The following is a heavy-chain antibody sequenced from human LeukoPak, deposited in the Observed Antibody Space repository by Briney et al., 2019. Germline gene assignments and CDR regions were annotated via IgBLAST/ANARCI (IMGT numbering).Heavy chain of an antibody. CDR3: QSSGLLDY. J-gene: IGHJ4*02. D-gene: IGHD3-10*01. CDR1: GFTFGDYA. CDR2: IRSKAYGGTT. Sequence: PGGSLRLSCTASGFTFGDYAMSWVRQAPGKGLEWVGFIRSKAYGGTTEYAASVKGRFTISRDDPKSIAYLQMNSLKTEDTAVYYCQSSGLLDYWGQGTLSPSPQ. V-gene: IGHV3-49*04.